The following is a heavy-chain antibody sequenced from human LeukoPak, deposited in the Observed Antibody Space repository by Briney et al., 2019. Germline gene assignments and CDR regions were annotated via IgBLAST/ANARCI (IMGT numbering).Heavy chain of an antibody. CDR1: GFTFSSYA. V-gene: IGHV3-30-3*01. D-gene: IGHD1-1*01. CDR2: ISYDGSNK. Sequence: GGSLRLSCAASGFTFSSYAMHWVRQAPGKGLEWVAVISYDGSNKYYADSVKGRFTISRDNAKNSLYLQMNSLRAEDTAVYYCARVRGNWNDLYFDYWGQGTLVTVSS. CDR3: ARVRGNWNDLYFDY. J-gene: IGHJ4*02.